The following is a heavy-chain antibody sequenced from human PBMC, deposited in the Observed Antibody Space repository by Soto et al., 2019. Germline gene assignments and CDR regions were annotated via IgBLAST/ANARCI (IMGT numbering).Heavy chain of an antibody. CDR1: GFTFSNEA. V-gene: IGHV3-23*01. CDR2: VGGSGHST. D-gene: IGHD2-15*01. CDR3: AKSPLGYCSGGSCYPPHYFDY. J-gene: IGHJ4*02. Sequence: GGAERRTGAGCGFTFSNEAMSWVRQTTGKGLEGVSCVGGSGHSTYYADSVNGRFTISRDNSKDTLYLQMNSLRAEDTAVYYCAKSPLGYCSGGSCYPPHYFDYWGQGTLVTVSS.